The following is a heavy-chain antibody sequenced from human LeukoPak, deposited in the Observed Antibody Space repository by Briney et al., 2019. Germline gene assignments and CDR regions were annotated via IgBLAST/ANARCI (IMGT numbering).Heavy chain of an antibody. D-gene: IGHD4-17*01. J-gene: IGHJ4*02. CDR2: ITSSGSIA. CDR1: GFTFSDHY. Sequence: GGSLRLSCTASGFTFSDHYMSWFRLSPGKGLEWLSYITSSGSIADYADSVKGRFTISRDNAKNTMFLQMNSLRPEDTAVYYCARDPDYGDPEWGQGTLVTVSS. CDR3: ARDPDYGDPE. V-gene: IGHV3-11*01.